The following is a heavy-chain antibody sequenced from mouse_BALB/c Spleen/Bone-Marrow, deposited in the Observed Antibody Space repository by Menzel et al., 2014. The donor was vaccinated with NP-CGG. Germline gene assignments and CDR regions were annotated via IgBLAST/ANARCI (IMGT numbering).Heavy chain of an antibody. D-gene: IGHD4-1*02. J-gene: IGHJ4*01. Sequence: EVQLVESGPELVKPGASVKMSCKASGYTFTSYVMHWVKQKPGQGLEWIGYINPYNDGTKYNEKFKGKATLTSDKSSSTAYMERSSLTAEDSAVYYCASHNWDYAMDYWGQGTSVTVSS. CDR3: ASHNWDYAMDY. CDR1: GYTFTSYV. V-gene: IGHV1-14*01. CDR2: INPYNDGT.